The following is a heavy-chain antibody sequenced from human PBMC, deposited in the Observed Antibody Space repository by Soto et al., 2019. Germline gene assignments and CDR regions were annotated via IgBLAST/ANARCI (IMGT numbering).Heavy chain of an antibody. CDR1: GFSLSTSGVG. Sequence: QITLKESGPTLVKPTQTLTLTCTFSGFSLSTSGVGVGWIRQPPGKALEWLALIYWDDDKRYSPSLKSRLTITKDTSKNQVVLTMTNMDPVDTATYYCAHILMGDDHAEYFQHWGQGTLVTVSS. D-gene: IGHD3-16*01. CDR3: AHILMGDDHAEYFQH. V-gene: IGHV2-5*02. J-gene: IGHJ1*01. CDR2: IYWDDDK.